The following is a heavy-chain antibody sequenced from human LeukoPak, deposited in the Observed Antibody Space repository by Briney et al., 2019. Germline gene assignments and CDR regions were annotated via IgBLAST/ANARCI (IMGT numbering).Heavy chain of an antibody. J-gene: IGHJ4*02. Sequence: ASVKVSCKASGYTFTSYGISWVRQAPGQGHERMGWISAYNGNTNYAQKLQGRVTMTTDTSTSTAYMELRSLRSDDTAVYYCARRPTPGIAAAGTLDYWGQGTLVTVSS. D-gene: IGHD6-13*01. CDR2: ISAYNGNT. V-gene: IGHV1-18*01. CDR1: GYTFTSYG. CDR3: ARRPTPGIAAAGTLDY.